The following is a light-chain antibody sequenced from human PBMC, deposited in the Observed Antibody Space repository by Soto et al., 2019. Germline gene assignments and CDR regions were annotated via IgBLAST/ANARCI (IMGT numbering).Light chain of an antibody. J-gene: IGKJ2*01. CDR2: TAS. CDR1: QSASSSS. V-gene: IGKV3-20*01. Sequence: EIVLTQSPGTLSLSPGERATLSCRASQSASSSSLAWCQQRPGQAPRLLIFTASSRATGTPDRFSGSGSGTDFTLTISRLEPEDFAVYYCQLYGSSPPYIFGPGTKVDI. CDR3: QLYGSSPPYI.